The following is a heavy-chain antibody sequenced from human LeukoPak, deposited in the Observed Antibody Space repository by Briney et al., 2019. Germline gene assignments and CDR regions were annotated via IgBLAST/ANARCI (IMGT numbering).Heavy chain of an antibody. CDR3: GRHDYGDSSAAFDI. D-gene: IGHD4-17*01. CDR1: GDSISNNYL. V-gene: IGHV4-4*02. Sequence: SETLSLTCAVSGDSISNNYLWRWVRQFPGKGLEYIGEIHRTGRTNYNPSLKSRVTISIDKSENQFSLNLRSVTAADTAVYYCGRHDYGDSSAAFDIWGQGTMVTVSS. J-gene: IGHJ3*02. CDR2: IHRTGRT.